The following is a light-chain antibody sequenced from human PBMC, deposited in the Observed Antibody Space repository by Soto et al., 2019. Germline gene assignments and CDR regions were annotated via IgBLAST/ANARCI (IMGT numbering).Light chain of an antibody. J-gene: IGKJ4*01. Sequence: EIVMTQSPATLSVSLGETATLSCRASQSVSYNLAWYQQKPGQGPRLVIYGAFSRATGIPARFSGSGSGTEFTLTISSLQSEDFAVYYCQQYKNWPPLTFGGGTKVEIK. CDR2: GAF. CDR1: QSVSYN. CDR3: QQYKNWPPLT. V-gene: IGKV3-15*01.